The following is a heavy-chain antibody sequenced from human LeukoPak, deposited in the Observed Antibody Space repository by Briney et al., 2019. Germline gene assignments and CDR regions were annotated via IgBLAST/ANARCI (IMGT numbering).Heavy chain of an antibody. J-gene: IGHJ4*02. CDR3: AREEAVAGTVY. D-gene: IGHD6-19*01. CDR2: IYYSGST. CDR1: GGSISSGGYY. Sequence: SETLSLTCTVSGGSISSGGYYWGWLRQHPGRGLEGIGYIYYSGSTYYNPSLKSRVTISVDTSKNQFSLKLSSVTAADTAVYYCAREEAVAGTVYWGQGTLVTVSS. V-gene: IGHV4-31*03.